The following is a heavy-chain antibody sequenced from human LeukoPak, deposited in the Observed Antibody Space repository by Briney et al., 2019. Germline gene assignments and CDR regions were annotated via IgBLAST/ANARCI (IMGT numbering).Heavy chain of an antibody. D-gene: IGHD4-17*01. CDR1: GGSISSSSYY. J-gene: IGHJ4*02. V-gene: IGHV4-39*07. CDR2: INHSGST. Sequence: PSETLSLTCTVSGGSISSSSYYWSWIRQPPGKGLEWIGEINHSGSTNYNPSLKSRVTISVDTSKNQFSLKLSSVTAADTAVYYCARGYGDYGFDYWGQGTLVT. CDR3: ARGYGDYGFDY.